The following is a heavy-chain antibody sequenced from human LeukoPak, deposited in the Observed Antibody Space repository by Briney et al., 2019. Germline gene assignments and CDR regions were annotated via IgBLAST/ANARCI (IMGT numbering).Heavy chain of an antibody. D-gene: IGHD3-10*01. CDR3: ASEGSGNFDY. CDR1: GFTFSSYA. CDR2: ISYDGSNK. J-gene: IGHJ4*02. V-gene: IGHV3-30*04. Sequence: PGGSLRLSCAASGFTFSSYAMHWDRQAPGKGLEWVAVISYDGSNKYYADSVKGRFTISRDNSKNTLYLQMNSLRAEDTAVYYCASEGSGNFDYWGQGTLVTVSS.